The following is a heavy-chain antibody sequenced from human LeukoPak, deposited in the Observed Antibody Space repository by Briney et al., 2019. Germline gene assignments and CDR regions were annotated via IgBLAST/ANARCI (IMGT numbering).Heavy chain of an antibody. D-gene: IGHD6-6*01. CDR2: ISDTSSAV. CDR3: ARVYSSWSRINDY. CDR1: GFTFNTYH. Sequence: GGSLRLSCTASGFTFNTYHMSWVRQSPGKGLEWVAYISDTSSAVYYADSVKGRFTISRDNAHHSLFLQMNSLRVEDSAIYYCARVYSSWSRINDYWGQGTLVTVSS. V-gene: IGHV3-48*01. J-gene: IGHJ4*02.